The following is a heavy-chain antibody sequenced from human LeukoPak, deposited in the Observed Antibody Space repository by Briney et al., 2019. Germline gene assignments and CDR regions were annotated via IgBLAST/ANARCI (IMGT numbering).Heavy chain of an antibody. V-gene: IGHV1-69*13. CDR3: ARDRRSYYYDSSGYWGRQNFDY. CDR2: IIPIFGTA. CDR1: GYTFTSYG. D-gene: IGHD3-22*01. J-gene: IGHJ4*02. Sequence: VASVKVSCKASGYTFTSYGISWVRQAPGQGLEWMGGIIPIFGTANYAQKFQGRVTITADESTSTAYMELSSLRSEDTAVYYCARDRRSYYYDSSGYWGRQNFDYWGQGTLVTVSS.